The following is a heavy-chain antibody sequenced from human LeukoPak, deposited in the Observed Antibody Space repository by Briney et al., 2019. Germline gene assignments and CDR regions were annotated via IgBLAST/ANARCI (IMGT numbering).Heavy chain of an antibody. CDR2: INPNSGGT. V-gene: IGHV1-2*04. CDR1: GYTFTGYY. D-gene: IGHD2-2*01. CDR3: ARGGVVPAAPMDV. Sequence: ASVKVSCTASGYTFTGYYMHWVRQAPGQGLEWMGWINPNSGGTNYAQKFQGWVTMTRDTSISTAYMELSRLRSDDAAVYYCARGGVVPAAPMDVWGQGTTVTVSS. J-gene: IGHJ6*02.